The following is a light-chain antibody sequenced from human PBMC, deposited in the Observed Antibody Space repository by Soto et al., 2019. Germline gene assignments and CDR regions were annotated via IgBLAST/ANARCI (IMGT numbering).Light chain of an antibody. Sequence: ETVLTQSPATLSLSPGEGATLSCRASQSVSSFLAWYQRTPGKPPRLLIYDASNRATGIPARFSGRGSGTDFTLTISRLEPEDFEVYYCQQHTNWPLTFGGGTKVDIK. V-gene: IGKV3-11*01. CDR1: QSVSSF. CDR2: DAS. CDR3: QQHTNWPLT. J-gene: IGKJ4*01.